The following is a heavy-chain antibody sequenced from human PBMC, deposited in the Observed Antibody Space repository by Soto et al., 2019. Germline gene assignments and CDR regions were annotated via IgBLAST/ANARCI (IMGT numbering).Heavy chain of an antibody. D-gene: IGHD4-17*01. Sequence: KTSETLSLTCAVYGGSFSGYYWSWIRQPPGKGLEWIGEINHSGSTNYNPSLKSRVTISVDTSKNQFSLKLSSVTAADTAVYYCARVPRYGDFDYWGQGTLVTVSS. V-gene: IGHV4-34*01. CDR1: GGSFSGYY. J-gene: IGHJ4*02. CDR2: INHSGST. CDR3: ARVPRYGDFDY.